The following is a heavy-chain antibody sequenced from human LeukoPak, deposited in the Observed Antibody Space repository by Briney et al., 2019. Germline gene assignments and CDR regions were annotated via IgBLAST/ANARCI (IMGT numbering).Heavy chain of an antibody. D-gene: IGHD1-26*01. Sequence: GGSLGLSFTASGFAFIHAWRSGVAQARGKRLNWFGGFKTTTDGGTTDYAAPVKGRFTISRDDPKNTLYLQMNSLKTEDTAVYYCTTGIVGATGLYYYYMDVWGKGTTVTVSS. J-gene: IGHJ6*03. V-gene: IGHV3-15*01. CDR3: TTGIVGATGLYYYYMDV. CDR2: FKTTTDGGTT. CDR1: GFAFIHAW.